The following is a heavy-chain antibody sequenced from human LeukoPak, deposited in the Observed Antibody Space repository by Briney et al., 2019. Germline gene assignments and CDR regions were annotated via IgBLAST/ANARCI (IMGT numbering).Heavy chain of an antibody. CDR3: ASESGSYSSLQDPSPGACDI. V-gene: IGHV1-2*02. CDR2: INPNSGGT. CDR1: GYTFTGYY. D-gene: IGHD1-26*01. J-gene: IGHJ3*02. Sequence: ASVTVSCTASGYTFTGYYMHWVRQAPGQGLEWMGWINPNSGGTNYAQKFQGRVTMTRDTPISTAYMELSRLRSDDTAVYYCASESGSYSSLQDPSPGACDIRGQGTMVTVSS.